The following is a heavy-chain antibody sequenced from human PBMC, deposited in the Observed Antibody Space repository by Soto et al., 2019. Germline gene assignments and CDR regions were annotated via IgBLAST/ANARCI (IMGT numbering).Heavy chain of an antibody. CDR2: IYPGDSDT. CDR3: AREGYSGSYYYYGMDV. CDR1: GYSFTSYW. D-gene: IGHD1-26*01. Sequence: GESLKISCKGSGYSFTSYWIGWVRQMPGKGLEWMGIIYPGDSDTRYSPSFQGQVTISADKSISTAYLQWSSLKASDTAMYYCAREGYSGSYYYYGMDVWGQGTTVTVSS. J-gene: IGHJ6*02. V-gene: IGHV5-51*01.